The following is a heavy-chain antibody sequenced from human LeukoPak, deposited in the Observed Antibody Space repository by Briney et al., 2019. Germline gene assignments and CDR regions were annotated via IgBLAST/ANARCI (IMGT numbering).Heavy chain of an antibody. J-gene: IGHJ5*02. CDR1: GGSISSSDYY. CDR3: ARASHQLPNWFDP. CDR2: IFYSGAA. Sequence: PSETLSLTCTVSGGSISSSDYYWGWVRQPPGKGLEWIGSIFYSGAAHCNPSLKSRVTISVDTSNNQFSLMLSSVTAADTAVYYCARASHQLPNWFDPWGQGTLVTVSS. D-gene: IGHD2-2*01. V-gene: IGHV4-39*01.